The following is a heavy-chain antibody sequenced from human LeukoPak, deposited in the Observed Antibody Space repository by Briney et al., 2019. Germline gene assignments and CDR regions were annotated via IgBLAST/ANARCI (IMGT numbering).Heavy chain of an antibody. CDR3: AREGSSSSLAH. CDR2: INPSGAGT. V-gene: IGHV1-46*01. J-gene: IGHJ4*02. Sequence: SVKVSCKAFGYTFTSYYMHWVRQAPGQGLEWMGIINPSGAGTSYAQKFQGRVTMTRDTSTSTVYMELSSLRSEDTAVYYCAREGSSSSLAHWGQGTLVTVSS. D-gene: IGHD6-6*01. CDR1: GYTFTSYY.